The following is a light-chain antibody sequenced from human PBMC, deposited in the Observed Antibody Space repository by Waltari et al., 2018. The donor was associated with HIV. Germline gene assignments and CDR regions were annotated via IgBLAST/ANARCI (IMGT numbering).Light chain of an antibody. CDR3: QVWDTTTTYFF. CDR2: DNR. J-gene: IGLJ1*01. CDR1: NIAKED. V-gene: IGLV3-21*01. Sequence: YFLTQPPSVSVAPGETATITCGGANIAKEDVNWYLQRPGQAPVLVIRDNRVRPSGISDRISGFKSGSTATLTINAAAAGDAADYYCQVWDTTTTYFFFGSGTEVVVL.